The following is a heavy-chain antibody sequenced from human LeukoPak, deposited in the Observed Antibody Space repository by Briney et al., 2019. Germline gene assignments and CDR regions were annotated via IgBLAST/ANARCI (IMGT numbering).Heavy chain of an antibody. CDR3: ARALPYYYDRNAFDI. CDR1: GYSISSGYY. J-gene: IGHJ3*02. Sequence: SETLSLTCTVSGYSISSGYYWGWIRQSPGKGLEWIGSIYHGGSTYYNPSLRSRVTISVDTSKNQFSLKLSSVTAADTAVYYCARALPYYYDRNAFDIWGQGTMVTVSS. V-gene: IGHV4-38-2*02. D-gene: IGHD3-22*01. CDR2: IYHGGST.